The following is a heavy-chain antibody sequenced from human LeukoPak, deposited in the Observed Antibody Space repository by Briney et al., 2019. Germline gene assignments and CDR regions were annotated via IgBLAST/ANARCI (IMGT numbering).Heavy chain of an antibody. Sequence: GGSLRLSCAASGFTFSNYYMSWVRQAPGRGLEWVSSIGGSSGYIYYADSVKGRFTISRDNAKNAVYLQMNSLRAEDTAVYYCAREGYCSATNCFYGMDIWGQGTTVTASS. CDR3: AREGYCSATNCFYGMDI. J-gene: IGHJ6*02. CDR1: GFTFSNYY. V-gene: IGHV3-21*01. D-gene: IGHD2-2*01. CDR2: IGGSSGYI.